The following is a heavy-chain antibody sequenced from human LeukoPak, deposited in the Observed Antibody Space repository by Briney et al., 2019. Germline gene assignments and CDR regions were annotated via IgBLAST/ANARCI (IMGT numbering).Heavy chain of an antibody. CDR2: MNPNSGNT. V-gene: IGHV1-8*02. CDR3: ATLTITMIVFYYGMDV. J-gene: IGHJ6*02. Sequence: ASVKVSCKASGYTFTSYGISWVRQAPGQGLEWMGWMNPNSGNTGYAQKFQGRVTMTRNTSISTAYMELSSLRSEDTAVYYCATLTITMIVFYYGMDVWGQGTTVTVSS. CDR1: GYTFTSYG. D-gene: IGHD3-22*01.